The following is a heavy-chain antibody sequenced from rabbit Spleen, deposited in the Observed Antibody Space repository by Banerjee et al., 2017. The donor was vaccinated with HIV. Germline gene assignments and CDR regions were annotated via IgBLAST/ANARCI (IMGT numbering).Heavy chain of an antibody. CDR1: GVSFSSNHY. J-gene: IGHJ4*01. D-gene: IGHD7-1*01. CDR2: IDAGSSGFT. Sequence: QEQLEESGGGLVKPGASLTLTCTASGVSFSSNHYMCWVRQAPGKGLEWIACIDAGSSGFTYFASWAKGRFTCSKTSSTTVTLQMTSLTAADTATYFCARAFGNSNGGADFNLWGPGTLVTVS. V-gene: IGHV1S45*01. CDR3: ARAFGNSNGGADFNL.